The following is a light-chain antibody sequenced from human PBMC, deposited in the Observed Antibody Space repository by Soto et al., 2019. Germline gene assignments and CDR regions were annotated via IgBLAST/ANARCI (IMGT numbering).Light chain of an antibody. CDR3: AAWDNSLSGRV. Sequence: QSVLTQPPSASGTPGQRVTISCSGSSSNIGSNYVYWYQQLPGTAPKPLVFDDNQRPSGVPDRFSDSKSGTSASLAISGLWSEDEADYYCAAWDNSLSGRVFGGGTQLTVL. J-gene: IGLJ3*02. V-gene: IGLV1-47*02. CDR1: SSNIGSNY. CDR2: DDN.